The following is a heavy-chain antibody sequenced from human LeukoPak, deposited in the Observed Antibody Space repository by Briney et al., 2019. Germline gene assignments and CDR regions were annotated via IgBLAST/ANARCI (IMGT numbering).Heavy chain of an antibody. Sequence: GASVKVSCKGSGYTFTSYDFNWVRQATGQGLEWMGWMNPNSGNTGYAQKFQGRVSMTRNTSISTAYMELSSLRSEDTAVYYCARGGFGGSGSYYNAYIGYWGQGTLVTVSS. V-gene: IGHV1-8*01. CDR2: MNPNSGNT. D-gene: IGHD3-10*01. J-gene: IGHJ4*02. CDR1: GYTFTSYD. CDR3: ARGGFGGSGSYYNAYIGY.